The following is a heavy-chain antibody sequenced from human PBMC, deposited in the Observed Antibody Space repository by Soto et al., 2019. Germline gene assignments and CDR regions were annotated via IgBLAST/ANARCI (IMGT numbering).Heavy chain of an antibody. J-gene: IGHJ3*02. Sequence: ESGGGVVQPGRSLRLSCAASGFTFSSYGMHWVRQAPGKGLEWVAVISYDGSNKYHADSVKGRFTISRDNSKNTLYLQMNSLRAEDTAVYYCAKDLGHGGRGAFDIWGQGTMVTVSS. CDR2: ISYDGSNK. D-gene: IGHD7-27*01. CDR3: AKDLGHGGRGAFDI. CDR1: GFTFSSYG. V-gene: IGHV3-30*18.